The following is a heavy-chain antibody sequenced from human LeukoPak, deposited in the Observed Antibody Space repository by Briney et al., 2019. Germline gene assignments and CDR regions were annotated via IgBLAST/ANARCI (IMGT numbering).Heavy chain of an antibody. V-gene: IGHV4-39*01. CDR3: ARLWYQLRTPDY. CDR2: IYYSGST. Sequence: SETLSLTCTVSGGSISSSSYYWGWIRQPPGKGLEWIGSIYYSGSTYYNPSLKSRVTISVDTSKNQFSLKLSSVTAADTAVYYCARLWYQLRTPDYWGQGTLVTVSS. D-gene: IGHD2-2*01. J-gene: IGHJ4*02. CDR1: GGSISSSSYY.